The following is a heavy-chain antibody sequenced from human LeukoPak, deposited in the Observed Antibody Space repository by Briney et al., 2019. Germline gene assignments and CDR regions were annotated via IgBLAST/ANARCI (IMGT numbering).Heavy chain of an antibody. J-gene: IGHJ4*02. CDR1: GGSISNYY. D-gene: IGHD6-13*01. CDR2: ISYSGST. Sequence: SETLSLTCTVSGGSISNYYWSWIRQPPGKGLEWIGYISYSGSTNHNPSLKSRVTISVDTSKNQFSLKLTSVTAADTAVYYCARGRASSSWYVIGYWGQGTLVTVSS. V-gene: IGHV4-59*01. CDR3: ARGRASSSWYVIGY.